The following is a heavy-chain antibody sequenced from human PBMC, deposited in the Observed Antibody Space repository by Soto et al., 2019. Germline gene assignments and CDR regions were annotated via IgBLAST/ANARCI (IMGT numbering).Heavy chain of an antibody. Sequence: GASVKVSCKASGYTFTSYGISWVRQAPGQGLEWMEWISAYNGNTNYAQKLQGRVTMTTDTSTSTAYMELRSLRSDDTAVYYCARDSSSWYQAPPGVDWFDPWGQGTLVTVSS. CDR3: ARDSSSWYQAPPGVDWFDP. J-gene: IGHJ5*02. CDR1: GYTFTSYG. V-gene: IGHV1-18*04. CDR2: ISAYNGNT. D-gene: IGHD6-13*01.